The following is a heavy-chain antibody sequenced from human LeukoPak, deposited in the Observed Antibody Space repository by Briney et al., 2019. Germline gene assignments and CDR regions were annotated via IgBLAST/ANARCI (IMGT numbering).Heavy chain of an antibody. V-gene: IGHV3-21*01. CDR2: ISSSSSYI. Sequence: GGSLRLSCAASGLTFSSYSMNWVRQAPGKGLEWVSSISSSSSYIYYADSVKGRFTISRDNAKNSLYLQMNSLRAEDTAMYYCARDIPTHCSGGSCHGTPWFDPWGQGTLVTVSS. J-gene: IGHJ5*02. CDR1: GLTFSSYS. CDR3: ARDIPTHCSGGSCHGTPWFDP. D-gene: IGHD2-15*01.